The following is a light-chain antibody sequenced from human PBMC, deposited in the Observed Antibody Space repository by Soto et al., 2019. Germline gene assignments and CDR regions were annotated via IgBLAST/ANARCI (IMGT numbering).Light chain of an antibody. CDR2: KTN. CDR1: SSNVGRNY. Sequence: QSVLTQPPSASGTPGQSVTISCSGGSSNVGRNYVYWYRQLPGAAPKLLIYKTNQRPSGVPDRFSGSKSDTSASLAISGLRSEDEADYYCATWDDSLSAGLFGGGTQLTVL. CDR3: ATWDDSLSAGL. J-gene: IGLJ3*02. V-gene: IGLV1-47*01.